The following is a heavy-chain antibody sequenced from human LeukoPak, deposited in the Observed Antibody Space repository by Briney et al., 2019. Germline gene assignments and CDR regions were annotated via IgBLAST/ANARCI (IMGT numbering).Heavy chain of an antibody. J-gene: IGHJ6*04. CDR1: GYTYTRYG. CDR2: IRVYNGNK. V-gene: IGHV1-18*04. CDR3: ARGVGSPAAINYCYGMDV. Sequence: ASEKLSRKSSGYTYTRYGNSWVRQPPTKGLEWMGYIRVYNGNKNYTQKLQRRVTMTTDTSTSTAYMELRSLGSDDTAGYYCARGVGSPAAINYCYGMDVWGKGTTVSVSS. D-gene: IGHD2-2*02.